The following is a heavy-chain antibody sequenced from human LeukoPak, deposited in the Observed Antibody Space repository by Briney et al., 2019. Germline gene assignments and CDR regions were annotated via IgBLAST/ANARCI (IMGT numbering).Heavy chain of an antibody. CDR3: ARDWGPLGYCSGGSCYYYYYGMDV. Sequence: ASVKVSCKASGYTFTSYAMHWVRQAPGQRLEWMGWINAGNANTKYSQKFQGRVTITRDTSASTAYMELSSLRSEDTAVYYCARDWGPLGYCSGGSCYYYYYGMDVWGKGTTVTVSS. CDR1: GYTFTSYA. D-gene: IGHD2-15*01. V-gene: IGHV1-3*01. CDR2: INAGNANT. J-gene: IGHJ6*04.